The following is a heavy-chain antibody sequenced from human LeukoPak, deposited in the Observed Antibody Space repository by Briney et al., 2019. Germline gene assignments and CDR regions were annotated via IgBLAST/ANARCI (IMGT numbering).Heavy chain of an antibody. D-gene: IGHD3-3*01. Sequence: GASVKVSCKASGYTFTSYGISWVRQAPGQGLEWMGWISAYNGNTNYAQKLQGRVTMTTDTSTSTAYMELRSLRSDDTAVYYCARAVLRFLEWLCYGMDVWGQGTTVTVSS. J-gene: IGHJ6*02. CDR3: ARAVLRFLEWLCYGMDV. CDR1: GYTFTSYG. CDR2: ISAYNGNT. V-gene: IGHV1-18*01.